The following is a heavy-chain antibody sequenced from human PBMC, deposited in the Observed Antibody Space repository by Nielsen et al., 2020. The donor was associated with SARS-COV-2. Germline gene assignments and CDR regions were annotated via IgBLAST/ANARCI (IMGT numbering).Heavy chain of an antibody. CDR1: GFTFSSYG. CDR2: IWYDGSNK. V-gene: IGHV3-33*08. D-gene: IGHD4-23*01. J-gene: IGHJ3*02. Sequence: GESLKISCAASGFTFSSYGMHWVRQAPGKGLEWVAVIWYDGSNKYYADSVKGRFTISRDNSKNTLYLQMNSLRAEDTAVYYCASVIGGNNHDAFDIWGQGTMVTVSS. CDR3: ASVIGGNNHDAFDI.